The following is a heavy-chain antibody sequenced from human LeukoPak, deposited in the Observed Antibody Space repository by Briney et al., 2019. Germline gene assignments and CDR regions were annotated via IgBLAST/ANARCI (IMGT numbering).Heavy chain of an antibody. Sequence: SVKVSCKASGGTFSSYAISWVRQAPGQGLEWMGGIIPIFGTANYAQKLQGRVTMTTDTSTSTAYMELRSLRSDDTAVYYCARALPATAIFLYFDYWGQGTLVTVS. J-gene: IGHJ4*02. CDR1: GGTFSSYA. D-gene: IGHD2-21*02. CDR2: IIPIFGTA. V-gene: IGHV1-69*05. CDR3: ARALPATAIFLYFDY.